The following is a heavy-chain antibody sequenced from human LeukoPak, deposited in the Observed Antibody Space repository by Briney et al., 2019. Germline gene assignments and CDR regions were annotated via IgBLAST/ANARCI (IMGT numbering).Heavy chain of an antibody. CDR1: GYTFNNYF. Sequence: ASVTVSCKASGYTFNNYFISWVRQAPGQGLEWVGWISPHSHTTNYAEKVQGRVTMTTDPSTTTVYMELRSLRYDDTAVYFCARGQSIYYWGQGTPVTVSS. V-gene: IGHV1-18*01. J-gene: IGHJ4*02. CDR3: ARGQSIYY. CDR2: ISPHSHTT. D-gene: IGHD3-10*01.